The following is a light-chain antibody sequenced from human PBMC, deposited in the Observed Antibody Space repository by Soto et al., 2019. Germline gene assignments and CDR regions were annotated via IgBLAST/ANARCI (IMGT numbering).Light chain of an antibody. V-gene: IGLV2-8*01. Sequence: QSVLTQPPSASGSPGQSVTISCTGTSSDVGGYNYVSWYQQHPGKAPKLMIYEVSKRPSGVPDRFSGSKSGNTASLTVSGLPAEDEDNYYCTSYAGSNNVVFGGGTKVTVL. CDR2: EVS. CDR3: TSYAGSNNVV. J-gene: IGLJ2*01. CDR1: SSDVGGYNY.